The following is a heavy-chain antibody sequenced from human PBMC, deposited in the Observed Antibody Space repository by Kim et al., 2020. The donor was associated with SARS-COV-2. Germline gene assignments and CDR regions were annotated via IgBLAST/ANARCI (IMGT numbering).Heavy chain of an antibody. CDR1: GYTFTTYA. V-gene: IGHV1-3*01. CDR3: ARVGYYDSSGYRTWYFDY. D-gene: IGHD3-22*01. J-gene: IGHJ4*02. CDR2: INGGNGNT. Sequence: ASVKVSCKASGYTFTTYAMHWVHQAPGQRLEWMGWINGGNGNTKYSQKFQGRVTITRDTSASTAYIELSSLRSEDTAVYYCARVGYYDSSGYRTWYFDYWGQGTLVTVSS.